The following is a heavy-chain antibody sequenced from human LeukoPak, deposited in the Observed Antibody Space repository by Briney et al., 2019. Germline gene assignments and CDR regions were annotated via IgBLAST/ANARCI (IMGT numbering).Heavy chain of an antibody. Sequence: SETLSLTCAVYGGSFSGYYWSWIRQPPGKGLEWIGEINHSGNTNYNPSLKSRVTISVDTSKNQFSLKLSSVTAADTAVYYCASMGIAAAGTRFDYWGQGTLVTVSS. CDR3: ASMGIAAAGTRFDY. CDR2: INHSGNT. CDR1: GGSFSGYY. D-gene: IGHD6-13*01. V-gene: IGHV4-34*01. J-gene: IGHJ4*02.